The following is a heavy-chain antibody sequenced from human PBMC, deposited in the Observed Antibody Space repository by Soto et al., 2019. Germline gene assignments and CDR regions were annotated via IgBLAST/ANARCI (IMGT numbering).Heavy chain of an antibody. CDR2: FIPVVAMA. CDR1: GGTLSSLA. D-gene: IGHD1-1*01. V-gene: IGHV1-69*04. J-gene: IGHJ6*02. Sequence: QVQLVQSGSEVRTPGSSVKVSCKTSGGTLSSLAISWVRQAPGQGLEWVGTFIPVVAMAKYGQNFQGRVTIAAYTFANPMFMELSGLRFEDTVIYHCAYGHDNYIYYSMDVWGQGTTDTVSS. CDR3: AYGHDNYIYYSMDV.